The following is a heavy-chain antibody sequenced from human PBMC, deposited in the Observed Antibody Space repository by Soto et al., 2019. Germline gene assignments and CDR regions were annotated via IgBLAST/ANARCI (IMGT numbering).Heavy chain of an antibody. V-gene: IGHV1-18*01. CDR3: ARNCSGGSCYFGWFDP. CDR1: GYTFTNYG. CDR2: ISAYNGDT. Sequence: QVQLVQSGAEVKTPGASVKVSCKASGYTFTNYGISWVRQAPGQGLEWLGWISAYNGDTKYAQNLQDRATMTTDTSTSTAYMELRSRRSDDTAVYYCARNCSGGSCYFGWFDPWGQGTLVTVSS. D-gene: IGHD2-15*01. J-gene: IGHJ5*02.